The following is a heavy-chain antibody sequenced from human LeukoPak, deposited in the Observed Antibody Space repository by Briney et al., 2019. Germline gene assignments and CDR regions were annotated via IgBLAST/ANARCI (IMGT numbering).Heavy chain of an antibody. CDR2: INHSGST. Sequence: SETLSLTCAVYGGSFSGYYWSWIRQPPGKGLEWIGEINHSGSTNYNPSLKSRVTISVDTSKNQFSLKLSSVTAADTAVYYCATGRCSGGSCYSEYYYYYYGMDVWGQGTTVTVSS. CDR1: GGSFSGYY. J-gene: IGHJ6*02. V-gene: IGHV4-34*01. CDR3: ATGRCSGGSCYSEYYYYYYGMDV. D-gene: IGHD2-15*01.